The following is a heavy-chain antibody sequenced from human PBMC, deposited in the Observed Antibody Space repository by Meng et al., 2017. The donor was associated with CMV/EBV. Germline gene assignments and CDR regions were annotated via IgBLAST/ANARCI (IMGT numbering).Heavy chain of an antibody. CDR1: GYTLTELS. V-gene: IGHV1-24*01. CDR3: ATAAGSRAPGGAFDI. D-gene: IGHD2-2*01. CDR2: FDPADGET. J-gene: IGHJ3*02. Sequence: ASVKVSCKVSGYTLTELSRHWVRQAPGKGLEWMGGFDPADGETIYAQKFQGRVTMTEDTSTDTAYMELSSLRSEDTAVYYCATAAGSRAPGGAFDIWGQGTMVTVSS.